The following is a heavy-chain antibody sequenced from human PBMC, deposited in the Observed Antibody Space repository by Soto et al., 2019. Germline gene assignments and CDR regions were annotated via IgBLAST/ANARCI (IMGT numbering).Heavy chain of an antibody. V-gene: IGHV1-3*01. CDR3: TFSGYSGVFDN. CDR1: GYTFTNYA. CDR2: INAGNGNT. Sequence: ASVKVSCKASGYTFTNYAMHWVRQAPGQRLEWMGWINAGNGNTKYSQKFQGRVTITRDTSASTAYMELSSLRSEDTAVYYCTFSGYSGVFDNWGQGTLVTVSS. D-gene: IGHD5-12*01. J-gene: IGHJ4*02.